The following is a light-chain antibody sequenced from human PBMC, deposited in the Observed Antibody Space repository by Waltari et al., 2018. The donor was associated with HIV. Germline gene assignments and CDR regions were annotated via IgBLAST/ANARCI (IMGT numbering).Light chain of an antibody. CDR2: EVS. CDR3: CSYAGSSTLV. V-gene: IGLV2-23*02. Sequence: QSAPTQPASVSGSPGQSITISCTGTSSNIGTYNLVSCHQQHPGKAPKTLIYEVSQRPSGVSNRFSGSKSGNTASLTISGLQAEDEADYYCCSYAGSSTLVFGGGTKVTVL. CDR1: SSNIGTYNL. J-gene: IGLJ3*02.